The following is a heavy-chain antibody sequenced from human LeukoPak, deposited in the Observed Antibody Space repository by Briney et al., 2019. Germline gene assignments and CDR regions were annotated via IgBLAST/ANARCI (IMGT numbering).Heavy chain of an antibody. CDR2: IYYSGST. CDR3: ARSPRIRITMIRGVPDAFDI. D-gene: IGHD3-10*01. J-gene: IGHJ3*02. Sequence: SETLSLTCTVSGGSISSYYWSWIRQPPGKGLEWIGYIYYSGSTNYNPSLKSRVTISVDTSKNQFSLKLRSVTAADTAVYYCARSPRIRITMIRGVPDAFDIWGQGTMVTVSS. V-gene: IGHV4-59*01. CDR1: GGSISSYY.